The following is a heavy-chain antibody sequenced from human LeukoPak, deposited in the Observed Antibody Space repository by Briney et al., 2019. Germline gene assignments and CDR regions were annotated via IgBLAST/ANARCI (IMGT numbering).Heavy chain of an antibody. Sequence: GGSLRLSCAASGFTFSSYSMNWVRQAPGKGLEWVSSISSSSYIYYADSVKGRFTISRDNAKNSLYLQMNSLRAEDTAVYYCAREDGYNSWALDYWGQGTLVTVSS. J-gene: IGHJ4*02. CDR2: ISSSSYI. CDR1: GFTFSSYS. V-gene: IGHV3-21*01. CDR3: AREDGYNSWALDY. D-gene: IGHD5-24*01.